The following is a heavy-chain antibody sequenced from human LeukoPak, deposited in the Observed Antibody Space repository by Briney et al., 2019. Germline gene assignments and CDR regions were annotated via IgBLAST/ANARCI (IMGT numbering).Heavy chain of an antibody. V-gene: IGHV4-61*01. D-gene: IGHD2-15*01. CDR2: IYYSGST. CDR1: GGSVSSGSYY. J-gene: IGHJ4*02. Sequence: SETLSLTCTVSGGSVSSGSYYWSWIRQPPGKGLEWIGYIYYSGSTNYNPSLKSRVTISVDTSKNQFSLKLSSVTAADTAVYYCARKVADTPFDYWGQGTLVTVSS. CDR3: ARKVADTPFDY.